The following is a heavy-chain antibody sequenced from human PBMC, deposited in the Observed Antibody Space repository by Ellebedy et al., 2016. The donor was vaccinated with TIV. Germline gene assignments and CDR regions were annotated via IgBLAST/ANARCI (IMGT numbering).Heavy chain of an antibody. CDR2: IDPSDSYT. V-gene: IGHV5-10-1*01. CDR1: GYSFSTFW. CDR3: ARYSGSYGGYDY. J-gene: IGHJ4*02. Sequence: PGGSLRLSCKGSGYSFSTFWVIWVRQRPGKGLESMGRIDPSDSYTNYSPSFQGHVTMSAYTSISTAYLEWSSLKASDTAIYYCARYSGSYGGYDYWGQGTLVTVSS. D-gene: IGHD1-26*01.